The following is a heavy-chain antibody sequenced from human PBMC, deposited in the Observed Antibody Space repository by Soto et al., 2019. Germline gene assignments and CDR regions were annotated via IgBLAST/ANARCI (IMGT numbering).Heavy chain of an antibody. Sequence: EVQLVESGGGLVKPGGSLRLSCAASGFTFSSYSMNWVRQAPGKGLEWVSAISGSGGSTYYADSVKGRFTISRDNSKNTLYLQMNSLRAEDTAVYYCAKDRYSSSWYSTPLDPWGQGTLVTVSS. V-gene: IGHV3-23*04. D-gene: IGHD6-13*01. J-gene: IGHJ5*02. CDR1: GFTFSSYS. CDR3: AKDRYSSSWYSTPLDP. CDR2: ISGSGGST.